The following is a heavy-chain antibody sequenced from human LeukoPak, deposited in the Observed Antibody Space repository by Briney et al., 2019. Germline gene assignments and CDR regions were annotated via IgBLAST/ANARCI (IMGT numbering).Heavy chain of an antibody. Sequence: GSLRLSCAASGFTFSSYWMHWVRPAPGKGLVWVSRINSDGSSTSYADSLKGRFTISRDNAKNTLYLQMNSLRAEDTAVYYCAATSPPGNYYGVDYWGQGTLVTVSS. CDR2: INSDGSST. D-gene: IGHD1-26*01. J-gene: IGHJ4*02. CDR1: GFTFSSYW. CDR3: AATSPPGNYYGVDY. V-gene: IGHV3-74*01.